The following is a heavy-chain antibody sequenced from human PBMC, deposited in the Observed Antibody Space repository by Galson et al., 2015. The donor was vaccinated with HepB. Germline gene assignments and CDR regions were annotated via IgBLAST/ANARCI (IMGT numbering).Heavy chain of an antibody. D-gene: IGHD4-11*01. V-gene: IGHV3-23*01. CDR2: ITTSGGMT. J-gene: IGHJ2*01. Sequence: SLRLSCAASEATFAMTWARQAPGKGLEWVSTITTSGGMTFYADSVRGRFTISRDNSKNMVTLQMNSLRREDTAVYYCVRNRGAGHYRNWSFAVWGRGTLVSVSS. CDR3: VRNRGAGHYRNWSFAV. CDR1: EATFA.